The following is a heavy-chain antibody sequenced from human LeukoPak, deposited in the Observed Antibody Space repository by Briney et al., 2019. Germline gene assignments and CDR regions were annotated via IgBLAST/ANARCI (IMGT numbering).Heavy chain of an antibody. Sequence: VASVKVSCKASGGTFSSYAISWVRQAPGQGLEWMGGIIPIFGTANYAQKFQGRVTITADESTSTAYMELSSLRSEDTAVYYCARVADTAMVEGIDYWGQGTLVTVSS. CDR2: IIPIFGTA. J-gene: IGHJ4*02. D-gene: IGHD5-18*01. CDR1: GGTFSSYA. CDR3: ARVADTAMVEGIDY. V-gene: IGHV1-69*01.